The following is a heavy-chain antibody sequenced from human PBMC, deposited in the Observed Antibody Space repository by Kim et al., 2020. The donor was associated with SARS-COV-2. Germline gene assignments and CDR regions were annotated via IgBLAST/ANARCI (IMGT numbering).Heavy chain of an antibody. CDR3: ARDPSPLTQGTYGLGYYFDC. J-gene: IGHJ4*02. CDR2: IIPIFGTA. D-gene: IGHD3-3*01. V-gene: IGHV1-69*13. CDR1: GGTFSSYA. Sequence: SVKVSCKASGGTFSSYAISWVRQAPGQGLEWMGGIIPIFGTANYAQKFQGRVTITADESTSTAYMELSSLRSEDTAVYYCARDPSPLTQGTYGLGYYFDCWGQGTLVTVSS.